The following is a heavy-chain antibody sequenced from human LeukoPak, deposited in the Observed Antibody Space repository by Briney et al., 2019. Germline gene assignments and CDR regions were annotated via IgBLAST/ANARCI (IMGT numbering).Heavy chain of an antibody. CDR3: ARRGRQLSSSRPPPRAGNWFDP. J-gene: IGHJ5*02. CDR1: GGSINSYY. Sequence: PSETLSLTCTVSGGSINSYYWSWLRQPPGKGLEWIGEVNHSGSTNYHPSLKSRVTISVDTSKNQFSLKLSSVNAADTAVYYCARRGRQLSSSRPPPRAGNWFDPWGQGTLVTVSS. CDR2: VNHSGST. V-gene: IGHV4-34*01. D-gene: IGHD6-13*01.